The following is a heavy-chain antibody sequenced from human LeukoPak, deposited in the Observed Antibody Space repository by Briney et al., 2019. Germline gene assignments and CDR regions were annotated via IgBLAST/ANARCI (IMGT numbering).Heavy chain of an antibody. D-gene: IGHD3-22*01. V-gene: IGHV7-4-1*02. CDR2: INTNTGNP. Sequence: APVKVSCKASGYTFTNFAMNWVRQAPGQGLEWMGWINTNTGNPTYAQGFTGRFVFSLDTSVSTAYLQISSLKAEDTAVYYCARDPNHYYDSSGYYGDYWGQGTLVTVSS. CDR3: ARDPNHYYDSSGYYGDY. CDR1: GYTFTNFA. J-gene: IGHJ4*02.